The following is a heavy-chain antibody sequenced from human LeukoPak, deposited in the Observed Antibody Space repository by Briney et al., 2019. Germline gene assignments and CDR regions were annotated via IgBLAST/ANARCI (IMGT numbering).Heavy chain of an antibody. CDR2: INPNSGGT. CDR3: ARGNKKYQLLEYYYYYYMVV. J-gene: IGHJ6*03. CDR1: GYTFTGYY. Sequence: ASVKDSCKASGYTFTGYYMHWVRQAPGQGLEWMGWINPNSGGTNYAQKFQGRVTMTRDTFISTAYMELSRLRSDDTAVYYCARGNKKYQLLEYYYYYYMVVGGKGTTVTVSS. V-gene: IGHV1-2*02. D-gene: IGHD2-2*01.